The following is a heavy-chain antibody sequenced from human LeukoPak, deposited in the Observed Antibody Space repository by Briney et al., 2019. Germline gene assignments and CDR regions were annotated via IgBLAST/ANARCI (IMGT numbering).Heavy chain of an antibody. Sequence: GGSLKLSWAASGFTFSSYGMHWVRQAPGKGLEVVAVIWYDGSNKYYADSVKGRFTISRDNSKNTLYLQMNSLRAEDTAVYYCARDSHYYDSRGGFDYWGQGTLVTVSS. V-gene: IGHV3-33*08. CDR1: GFTFSSYG. CDR2: IWYDGSNK. J-gene: IGHJ4*02. D-gene: IGHD3-22*01. CDR3: ARDSHYYDSRGGFDY.